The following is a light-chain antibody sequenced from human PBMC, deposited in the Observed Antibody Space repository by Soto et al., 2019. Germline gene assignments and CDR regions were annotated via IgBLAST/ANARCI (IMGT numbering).Light chain of an antibody. CDR1: QSISSW. V-gene: IGKV1-5*01. CDR3: QRYNSYCWYA. CDR2: DAS. J-gene: IGKJ2*01. Sequence: DKQVNKSPAALPACKEDRVTVACRSSQSISSWLAWYQQKPGKAPKLLIYDASSLESGVPSRFSGSGSGTEFTLTISSLQPDDLATYYGQRYNSYCWYAFGQGTK.